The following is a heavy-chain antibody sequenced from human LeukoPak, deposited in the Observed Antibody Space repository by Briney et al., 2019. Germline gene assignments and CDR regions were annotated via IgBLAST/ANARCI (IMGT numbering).Heavy chain of an antibody. V-gene: IGHV3-9*01. CDR2: ISWSGDRM. Sequence: PGRSLRLSCAASGFTFEDHVMHWVRQAPGKGLEWVSSISWSGDRMGYADAVKGRFTTSRDNAKNSLFLQMNSLRVEDTALYYCAKDLGGSATTVWGQGTLVTVSS. CDR3: AKDLGGSATTV. J-gene: IGHJ4*02. CDR1: GFTFEDHV. D-gene: IGHD2-2*01.